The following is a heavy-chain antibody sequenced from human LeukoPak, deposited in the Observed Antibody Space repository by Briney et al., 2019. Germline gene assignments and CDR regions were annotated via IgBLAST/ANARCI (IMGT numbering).Heavy chain of an antibody. D-gene: IGHD4-23*01. CDR2: IYYSGST. J-gene: IGHJ5*02. V-gene: IGHV4-39*07. Sequence: PSETLSLTCTVSGGSISSSSYYWGWIRQPPGKGLEWIGSIYYSGSTYYNPSLKSRVTISVDTSKNQFSLKLSSVTAADTAVYYCARVARPPSVVTFTDWFDPWGQGTLVTVSS. CDR1: GGSISSSSYY. CDR3: ARVARPPSVVTFTDWFDP.